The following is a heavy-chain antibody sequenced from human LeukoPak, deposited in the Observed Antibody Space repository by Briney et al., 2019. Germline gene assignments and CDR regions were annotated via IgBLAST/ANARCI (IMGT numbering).Heavy chain of an antibody. J-gene: IGHJ4*02. Sequence: ASVKVSCKASGYTFTTYGINWVRQAPGQGLEWMGWISPYNGNTNHAQKLQGRVTMTTDTSTSTVYMELRSLRSDDTAVYYCARDRGDFWSAYFHYWGQGTLVTVSS. D-gene: IGHD3-3*01. CDR1: GYTFTTYG. CDR3: ARDRGDFWSAYFHY. CDR2: ISPYNGNT. V-gene: IGHV1-18*01.